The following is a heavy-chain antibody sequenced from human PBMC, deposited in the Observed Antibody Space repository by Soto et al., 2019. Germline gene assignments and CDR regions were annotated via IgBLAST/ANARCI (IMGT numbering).Heavy chain of an antibody. CDR2: ISNDGSS. J-gene: IGHJ1*01. CDR1: GFTFSSYW. V-gene: IGHV3-74*01. CDR3: ARLPNKSPQN. Sequence: EVQLVESGGGLVQPGGSLRLSCVASGFTFSSYWMHWVRQAPGKGLVWVSSISNDGSSIYADPVKGRFTISRDNAKNTVYLQMNSLRAEDKAVYYCARLPNKSPQNWGQGTLVIVSP.